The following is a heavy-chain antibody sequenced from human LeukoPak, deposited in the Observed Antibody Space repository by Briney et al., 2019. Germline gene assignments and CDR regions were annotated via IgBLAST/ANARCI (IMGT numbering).Heavy chain of an antibody. D-gene: IGHD6-19*01. V-gene: IGHV1-2*04. CDR2: INPNSGGT. CDR3: ARAASSGWSPNWFDP. CDR1: GYTFTGYY. J-gene: IGHJ5*02. Sequence: ASVKVSCKASGYTFTGYYMHWVRQAPGRGLEWMGWINPNSGGTNYAQKFQGWVTMTRDTSISTAYMELSRLRSDDTAVYYCARAASSGWSPNWFDPWGQGTLVTVSS.